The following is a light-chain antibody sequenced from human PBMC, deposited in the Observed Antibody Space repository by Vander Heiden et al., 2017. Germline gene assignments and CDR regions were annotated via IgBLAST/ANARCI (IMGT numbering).Light chain of an antibody. V-gene: IGKV1-39*01. CDR1: HNIRNN. CDR3: QQSYRTPRS. CDR2: AAS. J-gene: IGKJ3*01. Sequence: DVQMTQSPSSLSASVGDRVTITCRASHNIRNNLHWYQQKSGKAPQLLISAASSLQSGVSSRFSGGGAGTDFTLTISDLQPEDSAIYYCQQSYRTPRSFGPGTKLEIK.